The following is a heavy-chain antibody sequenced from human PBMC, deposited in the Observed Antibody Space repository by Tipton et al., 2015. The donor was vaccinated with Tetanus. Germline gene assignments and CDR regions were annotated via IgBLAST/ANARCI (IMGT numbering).Heavy chain of an antibody. CDR1: GYIFNNYW. Sequence: QLVQSGGEVKKPGESLKISCKGSGYIFNNYWIGWVRQKPGKGLEWMGIIYPGDSDTRYSTSFQGQVTISVDKSINTAYLQWSGLKASDTSMFYCAGAHCTDGVCNFDFWGQGALVTVAS. J-gene: IGHJ4*02. CDR2: IYPGDSDT. V-gene: IGHV5-51*01. D-gene: IGHD2-8*01. CDR3: AGAHCTDGVCNFDF.